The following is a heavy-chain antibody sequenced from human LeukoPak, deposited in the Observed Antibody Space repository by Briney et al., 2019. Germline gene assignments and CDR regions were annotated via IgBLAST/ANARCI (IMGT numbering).Heavy chain of an antibody. D-gene: IGHD3-10*01. CDR3: ARGFAYYGSGPYPAPFFDY. CDR2: TYYRSKWYN. CDR1: GDSVSSNSAA. V-gene: IGHV6-1*01. Sequence: SQTLSLTCAISGDSVSSNSAAWNWIRQSPSRGLEWLGRTYYRSKWYNDYAVSVKSRITINADTSKNQFFLQLNSVTPEDTAVYYCARGFAYYGSGPYPAPFFDYWGQGTLVTVSS. J-gene: IGHJ4*02.